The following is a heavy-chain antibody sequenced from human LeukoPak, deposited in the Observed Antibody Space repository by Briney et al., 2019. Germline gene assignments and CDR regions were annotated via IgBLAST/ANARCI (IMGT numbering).Heavy chain of an antibody. CDR3: ARERYSSSWYFDY. CDR1: GLTFSSYW. CDR2: IKQDGSEK. D-gene: IGHD6-13*01. J-gene: IGHJ4*02. V-gene: IGHV3-7*01. Sequence: GGSLRLSRAASGLTFSSYWMSWVRQAPGKGLEWVANIKQDGSEKYYVDSVKGRFTISRDNAKNSLYLQMNSLRAEDTAVYYCARERYSSSWYFDYWGQGTLVTVSS.